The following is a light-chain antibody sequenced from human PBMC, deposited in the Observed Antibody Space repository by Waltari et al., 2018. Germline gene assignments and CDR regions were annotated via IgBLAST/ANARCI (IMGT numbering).Light chain of an antibody. CDR2: QDN. Sequence: SYELTQPPSVSVSPGQTASITCSGDTLGDKYACWYQQKPGQSPVLVIYQDNKRPSGIPERFSGSNSGNTATLTISETQAMDEADYYCQVWDSSTEYVFGTGTKVTVL. CDR1: TLGDKY. V-gene: IGLV3-1*01. J-gene: IGLJ1*01. CDR3: QVWDSSTEYV.